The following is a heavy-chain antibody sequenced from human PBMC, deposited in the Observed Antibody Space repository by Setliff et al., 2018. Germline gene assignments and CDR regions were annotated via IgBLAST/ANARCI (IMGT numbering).Heavy chain of an antibody. CDR1: GFTFSSYA. V-gene: IGHV3-7*03. J-gene: IGHJ4*02. CDR2: IKQDGSEK. CDR3: VKRQDSGGSHPVVDY. Sequence: PGGSLRLSCVASGFTFSSYAMSWVRQAPGKGLEWVANIKQDGSEKCYADSVKGRFTISRDEAKSSLYLQMNSLRAEDTAIYYCVKRQDSGGSHPVVDYWGQGILVTVSS. D-gene: IGHD4-17*01.